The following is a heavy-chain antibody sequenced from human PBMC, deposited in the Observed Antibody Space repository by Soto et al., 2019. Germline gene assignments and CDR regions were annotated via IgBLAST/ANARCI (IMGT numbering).Heavy chain of an antibody. V-gene: IGHV3-21*06. J-gene: IGHJ4*02. Sequence: LRLSCAASGFTFTRYSMNWVRQAPGKGLERVSSISSTTNYIYYGDSMKGRFTISRDNAKNSLYLEMNSLRAEDTAVYYCARESEDLTSSFDYWGQGTLVTVSS. CDR3: ARESEDLTSSFDY. CDR1: GFTFTRYS. CDR2: ISSTTNYI.